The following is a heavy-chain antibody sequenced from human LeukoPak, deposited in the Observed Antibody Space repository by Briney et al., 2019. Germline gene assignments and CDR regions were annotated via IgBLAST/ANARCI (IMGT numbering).Heavy chain of an antibody. CDR3: AKVAVLRYFDWSSYYFDY. V-gene: IGHV3-23*01. J-gene: IGHJ4*02. D-gene: IGHD3-9*01. Sequence: GGSLRLSCAASGFTFSSYAMSWVRQAPGKGLEWVSAISGSGGSTYYADSVKGRFTISRDNSKNTLYLQMNSLRAEDTAVYYCAKVAVLRYFDWSSYYFDYWGQGTLVTVSS. CDR2: ISGSGGST. CDR1: GFTFSSYA.